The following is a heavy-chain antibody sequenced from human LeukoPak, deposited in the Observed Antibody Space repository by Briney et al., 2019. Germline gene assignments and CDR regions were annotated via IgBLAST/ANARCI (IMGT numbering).Heavy chain of an antibody. CDR2: IYTSGSS. Sequence: PSQTLSLTCTVSGGSISSGTFYWDWIRQPAGKGLEWIGRIYTSGSSNYNPSLKSRVTISIDTSKNLFSLKLNSVTAADTAVYYCARVDNIVRATTFDNWGQGTLVTVSS. J-gene: IGHJ4*02. V-gene: IGHV4-61*02. CDR1: GGSISSGTFY. CDR3: ARVDNIVRATTFDN. D-gene: IGHD1-26*01.